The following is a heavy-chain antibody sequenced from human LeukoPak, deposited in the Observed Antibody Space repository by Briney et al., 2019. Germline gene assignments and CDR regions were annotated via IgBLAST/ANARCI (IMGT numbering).Heavy chain of an antibody. Sequence: SETLSLTCTVSGASISNYYWSWIRQTPEKGLEWMGHIHSSGGSSYYPSLKSRLTPSIDTSRNQLSLKLPSVTAADTAVYFCARLGSYHDFWGQGALVTVSS. CDR1: GASISNYY. V-gene: IGHV4-4*09. CDR3: ARLGSYHDF. D-gene: IGHD1-26*01. J-gene: IGHJ4*02. CDR2: IHSSGGS.